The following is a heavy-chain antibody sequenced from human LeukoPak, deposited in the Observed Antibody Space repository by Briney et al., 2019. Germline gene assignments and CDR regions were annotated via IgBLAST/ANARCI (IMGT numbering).Heavy chain of an antibody. CDR2: IYYSGST. Sequence: SETLSLTCTVSGGSISSYYWSWTRQPPGKGLEWIGYIYYSGSTNYNPSLKSRVTISVDTSKNQFSLKLSSVTAADTAVYYSASAFEQSAPTFDYWGQGTLVTVSS. D-gene: IGHD3-9*01. J-gene: IGHJ4*02. V-gene: IGHV4-59*08. CDR3: ASAFEQSAPTFDY. CDR1: GGSISSYY.